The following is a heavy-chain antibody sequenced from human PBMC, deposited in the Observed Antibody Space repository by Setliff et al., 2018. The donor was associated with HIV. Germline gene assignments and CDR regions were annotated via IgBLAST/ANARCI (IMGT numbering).Heavy chain of an antibody. CDR2: INPSGGST. V-gene: IGHV1-46*01. CDR1: GFTFTTYY. CDR3: ARNYGADSNYFDY. D-gene: IGHD4-17*01. Sequence: ASVKVSCKASGFTFTTYYMHWVRQAPGQGLEWMGIINPSGGSTTYAQKLQGRVTMTRDTSTSTVYMELSSLRSEDTAVYYCARNYGADSNYFDYWGQGTLVTVSS. J-gene: IGHJ4*02.